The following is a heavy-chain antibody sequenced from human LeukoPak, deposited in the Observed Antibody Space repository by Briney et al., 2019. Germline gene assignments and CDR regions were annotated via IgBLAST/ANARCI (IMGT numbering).Heavy chain of an antibody. CDR3: AAGQGWLLDY. V-gene: IGHV3-7*05. CDR2: IQQDGSGK. Sequence: PGGSLRLSCAASGLTFSNYWMTWVRRAPGKGLEWVANIQQDGSGKYYVDSVKGQFTISRDNAKNSLFLQMNSLRVGDTAVYYCAAGQGWLLDYWGQGTLLTVSS. D-gene: IGHD5-12*01. CDR1: GLTFSNYW. J-gene: IGHJ4*02.